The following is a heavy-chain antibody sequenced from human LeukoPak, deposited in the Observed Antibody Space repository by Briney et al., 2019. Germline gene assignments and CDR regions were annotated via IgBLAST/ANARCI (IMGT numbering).Heavy chain of an antibody. V-gene: IGHV1-46*01. J-gene: IGHJ4*02. D-gene: IGHD5-18*01. CDR2: INPSGGST. CDR3: ARSHTAMILVY. Sequence: ASVKVSCTASGYTFTSYYMHWVRQAPGQGLEWMGIINPSGGSTSYAQKFQGRVTMTRDTSTSTVYMELSSLRSEDTAVYYCARSHTAMILVYWGQGTLVTVSS. CDR1: GYTFTSYY.